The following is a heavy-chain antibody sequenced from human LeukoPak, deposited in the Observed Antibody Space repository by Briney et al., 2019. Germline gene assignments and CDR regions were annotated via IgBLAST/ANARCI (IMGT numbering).Heavy chain of an antibody. J-gene: IGHJ4*02. V-gene: IGHV3-30*03. CDR3: ARDLGKAAKYYFDN. CDR2: ISPDGRDK. D-gene: IGHD4-23*01. Sequence: PGGSLRLSCAASGFTLSNYAMHWVRQAPGKGLEWVAVISPDGRDKHFTDSVKGRFTISRDNSGTTLYLQMSSLRGEDTAVYYCARDLGKAAKYYFDNWGEGTLVTVSS. CDR1: GFTLSNYA.